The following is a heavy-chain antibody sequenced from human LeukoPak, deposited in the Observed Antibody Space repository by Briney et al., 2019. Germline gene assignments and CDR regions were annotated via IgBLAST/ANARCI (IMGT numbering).Heavy chain of an antibody. J-gene: IGHJ4*02. CDR3: ARDQEGFDY. CDR1: GYTFTNNY. Sequence: ASVKVSCKASGYTFTNNYLHWVRQAPGQGLEWMGMIYPKDGSTSYAQNFQGRVTVTRDTSTTTVHMELRGLRSEDTAVYYCARDQEGFDYWGQGTVVTVSS. V-gene: IGHV1-46*01. CDR2: IYPKDGST.